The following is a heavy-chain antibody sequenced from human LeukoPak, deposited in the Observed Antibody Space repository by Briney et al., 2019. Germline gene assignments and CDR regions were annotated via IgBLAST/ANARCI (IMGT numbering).Heavy chain of an antibody. Sequence: GGSLRLSCAASGFTVSSYGMNWVRQAPGKGLERVSAFSATEGNTQYADSVRGRFTISRDNSKKSMCWKMNSLRDEDTAVYFCTKARIAAAGTGGFDVWGEGTMVTVSS. CDR3: TKARIAAAGTGGFDV. J-gene: IGHJ3*01. CDR1: GFTVSSYG. V-gene: IGHV3-23*01. D-gene: IGHD6-13*01. CDR2: FSATEGNT.